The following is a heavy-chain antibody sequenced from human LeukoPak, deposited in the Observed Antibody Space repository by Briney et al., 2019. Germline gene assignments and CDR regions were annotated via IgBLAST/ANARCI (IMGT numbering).Heavy chain of an antibody. CDR1: GGSFSGYY. J-gene: IGHJ6*03. CDR2: INHSGST. D-gene: IGHD2-2*01. Sequence: SETLSLTCAVYGGSFSGYYWSWIRQPPGKGLDWIGEINHSGSTNYNPSLKSRVTISVDTSKNQFSLKLSSVTAADTAVYYCARDRNRLPAALGYYYMDVWGKGTTVTVSS. CDR3: ARDRNRLPAALGYYYMDV. V-gene: IGHV4-34*01.